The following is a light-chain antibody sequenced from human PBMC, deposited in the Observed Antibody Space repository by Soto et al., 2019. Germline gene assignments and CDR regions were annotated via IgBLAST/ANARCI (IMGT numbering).Light chain of an antibody. CDR2: TTN. CDR1: NSNIGNNT. CDR3: AAWDDTLNGPV. J-gene: IGLJ2*01. V-gene: IGLV1-44*01. Sequence: QSVLTQAPSASGSPGQRVSISCSGSNSNIGNNTVSWYRHLPGSAPRLLIYTTNQRASGVTDRFSGSRSATSASLAISGLQSADEADYYCAAWDDTLNGPVFGGGTKLTVL.